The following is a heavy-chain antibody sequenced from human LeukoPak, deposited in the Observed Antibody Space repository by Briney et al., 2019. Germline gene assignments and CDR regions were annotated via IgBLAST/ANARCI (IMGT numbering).Heavy chain of an antibody. J-gene: IGHJ6*03. D-gene: IGHD4-17*01. Sequence: ASVKVSCKASGYSFTSYYMNWVRQAPGQGLEWMGTINPSGGSTSYAQKFQGRVTMTTDTSTSTAYMELRSLRSDDTAVYYCASSPMGKTTVKNYYYMDVWGKGTTVTISS. CDR1: GYSFTSYY. CDR3: ASSPMGKTTVKNYYYMDV. V-gene: IGHV1-46*01. CDR2: INPSGGST.